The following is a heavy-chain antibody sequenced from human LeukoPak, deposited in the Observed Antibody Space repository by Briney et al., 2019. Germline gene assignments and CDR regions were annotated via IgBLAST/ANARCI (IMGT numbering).Heavy chain of an antibody. D-gene: IGHD5-24*01. Sequence: GGSLRLSCAASGFTFDDYAMHWVRQAPGKGLEWVSGISWNSGSIGYADSVKGRFTISRDNAKNSLYLQMNSLRAEDTAVYYCARDFGDGYNYDGAFDIWGQGAMVTVSS. V-gene: IGHV3-9*01. CDR1: GFTFDDYA. J-gene: IGHJ3*02. CDR3: ARDFGDGYNYDGAFDI. CDR2: ISWNSGSI.